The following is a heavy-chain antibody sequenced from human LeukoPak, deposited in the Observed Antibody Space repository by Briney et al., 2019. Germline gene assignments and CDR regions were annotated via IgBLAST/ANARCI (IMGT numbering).Heavy chain of an antibody. CDR3: ARGGRDGYNFYPVDY. D-gene: IGHD5-24*01. CDR1: GYTFTGYY. V-gene: IGHV1-2*02. Sequence: GASVKVSCKASGYTFTGYYMHWVRQAPGQGLEWMGWINPNSGGTNYAQKFQGRVTMTRDTSISTAYMELSRLRSDDTAVYYCARGGRDGYNFYPVDYWGQGTLVTVSS. J-gene: IGHJ4*02. CDR2: INPNSGGT.